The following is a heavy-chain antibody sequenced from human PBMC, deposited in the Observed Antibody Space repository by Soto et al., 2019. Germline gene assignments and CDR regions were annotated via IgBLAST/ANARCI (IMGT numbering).Heavy chain of an antibody. CDR1: GYSFTSYC. CDR3: ASKCSGGSGLAS. Sequence: GESLKISCKGSGYSFTSYCISWMRQMPGKGLEWMGRIDPSDSYTNYSPSFQSHVTISADKSSSTAYLQWSSLKASDTAMYYCASKCSGGSGLASWGQGTMVTVSS. D-gene: IGHD2-15*01. V-gene: IGHV5-10-1*01. J-gene: IGHJ3*01. CDR2: IDPSDSYT.